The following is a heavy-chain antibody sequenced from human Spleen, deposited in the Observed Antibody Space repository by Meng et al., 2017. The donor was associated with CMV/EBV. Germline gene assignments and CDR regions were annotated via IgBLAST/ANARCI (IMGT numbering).Heavy chain of an antibody. CDR1: GFTFTTYA. Sequence: GESLKISCAASGFTFTTYALHWVRQAPGKGLEWVAFIRYDGSDKYYADSVRGRFTISRDDSKNTLYLQMNSLRAEDTAVYYCAKDEVSGYSSSGPTDYWGQGTLVTVSS. CDR3: AKDEVSGYSSSGPTDY. V-gene: IGHV3-30*02. D-gene: IGHD6-6*01. CDR2: IRYDGSDK. J-gene: IGHJ4*02.